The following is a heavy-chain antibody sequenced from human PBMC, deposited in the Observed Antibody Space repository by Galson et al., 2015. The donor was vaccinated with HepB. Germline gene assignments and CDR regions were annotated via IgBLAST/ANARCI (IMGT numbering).Heavy chain of an antibody. V-gene: IGHV3-30*02. Sequence: SLRLSCAASGFTFSSYGMHWVRQAPGKGLEWVAFIRYDGSNKYYADSVKGRFTISRDDSKNTLNLQMNSLRAEDTAVYYCAKDPQMATIIFGDAFDIWGQGTMVTVSS. CDR2: IRYDGSNK. D-gene: IGHD5-24*01. CDR1: GFTFSSYG. J-gene: IGHJ3*02. CDR3: AKDPQMATIIFGDAFDI.